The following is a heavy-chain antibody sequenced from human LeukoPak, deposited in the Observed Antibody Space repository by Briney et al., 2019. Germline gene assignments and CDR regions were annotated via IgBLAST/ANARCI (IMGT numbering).Heavy chain of an antibody. J-gene: IGHJ4*02. CDR3: AGGTYYYDSSGYYHYFDY. Sequence: GGSLRLSCAASGFTFSSYWMHWVRQAPGKGLVWVSRINSDGSSTSYADSVKGRFTISRDNAKNTLYLQMNSLRAEDTAVYYCAGGTYYYDSSGYYHYFDYWGQETLATVSS. CDR2: INSDGSST. D-gene: IGHD3-22*01. V-gene: IGHV3-74*01. CDR1: GFTFSSYW.